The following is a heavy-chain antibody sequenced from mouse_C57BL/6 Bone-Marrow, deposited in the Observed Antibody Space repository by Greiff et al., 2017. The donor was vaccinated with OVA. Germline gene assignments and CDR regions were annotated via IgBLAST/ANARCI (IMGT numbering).Heavy chain of an antibody. V-gene: IGHV1-72*01. Sequence: VQLQQPGAELVTPGASVKLSCKASGYTFTSYWMHWVKQRPGRGLAWIGRIDPNSGGTTYNEKFKSTATLTVDKPSSTAYMQRSSRTSEDSAVYYCARDDYDGGPAWFAYWGQGTLVTVSA. CDR2: IDPNSGGT. J-gene: IGHJ3*01. CDR1: GYTFTSYW. CDR3: ARDDYDGGPAWFAY. D-gene: IGHD2-4*01.